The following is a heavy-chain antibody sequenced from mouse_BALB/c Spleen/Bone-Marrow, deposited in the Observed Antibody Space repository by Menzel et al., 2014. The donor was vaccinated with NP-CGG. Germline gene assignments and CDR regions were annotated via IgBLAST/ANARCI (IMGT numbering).Heavy chain of an antibody. CDR3: ARDRAARATGYYFDY. J-gene: IGHJ2*01. Sequence: EVKLMESGGGLVQPGGSLRLSCATSGFTFTDYYMSWVRQPPGKALEWLGFIRNKANGYTTEYSASVKGRFTISRDNSQSILYLQMNTLRAEDSATYYCARDRAARATGYYFDYWGQGTTPTVSS. CDR2: IRNKANGYTT. V-gene: IGHV7-3*02. D-gene: IGHD3-1*01. CDR1: GFTFTDYY.